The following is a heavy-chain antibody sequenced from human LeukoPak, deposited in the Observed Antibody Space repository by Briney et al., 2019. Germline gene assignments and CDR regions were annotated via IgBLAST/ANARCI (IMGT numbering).Heavy chain of an antibody. CDR3: AVSLGYCSGGSCSFAEYFQH. Sequence: ASVKVSCKASGGTFSSYAISWVRQAPGQGLEWMGGIIPIFGTANYAQKFQGRVTITADESTSTAYMELSSLRSEDTAVYYCAVSLGYCSGGSCSFAEYFQHWGQGTLVTVSS. CDR1: GGTFSSYA. CDR2: IIPIFGTA. D-gene: IGHD2-15*01. V-gene: IGHV1-69*13. J-gene: IGHJ1*01.